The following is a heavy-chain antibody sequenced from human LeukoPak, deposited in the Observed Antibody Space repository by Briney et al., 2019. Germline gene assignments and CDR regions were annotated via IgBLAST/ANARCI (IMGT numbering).Heavy chain of an antibody. CDR3: ARVDSSGYYVDY. Sequence: ASVKVSCKASGYTFTSYDINWVRQATGQGLEWMGWMNPNSGNTGYAQKFQGRVTITRNTSISTAYMELSSLRSEDTAVYYCARVDSSGYYVDYWGQGTLVTVSS. CDR2: MNPNSGNT. J-gene: IGHJ4*02. V-gene: IGHV1-8*03. D-gene: IGHD3-22*01. CDR1: GYTFTSYD.